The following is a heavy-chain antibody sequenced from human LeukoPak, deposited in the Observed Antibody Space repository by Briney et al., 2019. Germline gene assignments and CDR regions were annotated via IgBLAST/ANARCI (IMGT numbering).Heavy chain of an antibody. CDR3: AKGLDGTTVVTPDAFDI. Sequence: PGGSLRLSCVASGFTFSSYAMSWVRQAPGKGLEWVSVTSGSGGSTYYADSVKGRFTISRDNSKNTLYLQMNSLRAEDTAVYYCAKGLDGTTVVTPDAFDIWGQGTMVTVSS. J-gene: IGHJ3*02. CDR2: TSGSGGST. CDR1: GFTFSSYA. D-gene: IGHD4-23*01. V-gene: IGHV3-23*01.